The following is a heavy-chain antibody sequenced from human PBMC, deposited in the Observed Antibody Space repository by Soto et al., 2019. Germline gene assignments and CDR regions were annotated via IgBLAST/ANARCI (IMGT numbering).Heavy chain of an antibody. CDR1: GGTFSSYT. CDR2: IIPILGIA. J-gene: IGHJ6*02. V-gene: IGHV1-69*02. CDR3: AAAYCSGVSCCSGVTHYYYGMDV. Sequence: ASVKVYFKASGGTFSSYTISWVRQAPGQGLEWMGRIIPILGIANYAQKFQGRVTITADKSTSTAYMELSSLRSADTAVYYCAAAYCSGVSCCSGVTHYYYGMDVWGQGTTVTVSS. D-gene: IGHD2-15*01.